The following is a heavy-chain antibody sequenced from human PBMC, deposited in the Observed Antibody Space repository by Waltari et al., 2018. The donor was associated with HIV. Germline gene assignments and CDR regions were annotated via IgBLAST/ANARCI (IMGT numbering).Heavy chain of an antibody. CDR1: AFSISARH. V-gene: IGHV3-53*01. J-gene: IGHJ5*02. CDR2: TYPDATT. D-gene: IGHD3-22*01. CDR3: ATGVRYYGP. Sequence: EVLLAESGGRLIQPGGSLGLSCTASAFSISARHLTWTRQAPGGSLEWVAVTYPDATTHYADSVSGRFTISRAKSRTTVLLLMNSLFVDDTATYFCATGVRYYGPWGQGTRVTVSS.